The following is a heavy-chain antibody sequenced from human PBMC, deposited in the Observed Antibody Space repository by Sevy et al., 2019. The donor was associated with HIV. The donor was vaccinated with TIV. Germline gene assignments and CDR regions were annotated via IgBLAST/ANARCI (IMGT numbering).Heavy chain of an antibody. Sequence: ASVKVSCKASGYTFTSYGISWVRQAPGQGLEWMGWISAYNGNTNYAQKLQGRVTMTTDTSTSTAYMELRSLRSDDTAVYYCARADILGYCSSTSCYLFDYWGQGTLVTVSS. D-gene: IGHD2-2*01. J-gene: IGHJ4*02. CDR2: ISAYNGNT. V-gene: IGHV1-18*01. CDR3: ARADILGYCSSTSCYLFDY. CDR1: GYTFTSYG.